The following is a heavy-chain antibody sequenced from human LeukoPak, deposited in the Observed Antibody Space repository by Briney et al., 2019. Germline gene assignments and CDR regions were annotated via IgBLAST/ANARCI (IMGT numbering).Heavy chain of an antibody. CDR1: GGSISSYY. CDR3: ARGAAGYSYG. CDR2: IYYSGST. Sequence: SESLSLTCTVSGGSISSYYWSWIRQPPGKGLEWIGYIYYSGSTNYNPSLKSRVTISVDTSKNQFSLKLSSVTAADTAVYYCARGAAGYSYGWGQGTLVTVSS. J-gene: IGHJ4*02. D-gene: IGHD5-18*01. V-gene: IGHV4-59*01.